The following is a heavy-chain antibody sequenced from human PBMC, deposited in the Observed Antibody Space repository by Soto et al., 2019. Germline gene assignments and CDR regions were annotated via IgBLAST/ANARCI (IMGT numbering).Heavy chain of an antibody. CDR2: IIPLSGTT. CDR3: ARGPDRSGFYLFDY. CDR1: GGTFSNHA. V-gene: IGHV1-69*13. Sequence: SVTVSCQASGGTFSNHAISWVRQAPGQRPEWMGGIIPLSGTTNYAQKFLGRVTITADESMTTAYMEMSSLRSEDTAVYYCARGPDRSGFYLFDYWGQGTLVTVSS. J-gene: IGHJ4*02. D-gene: IGHD3-22*01.